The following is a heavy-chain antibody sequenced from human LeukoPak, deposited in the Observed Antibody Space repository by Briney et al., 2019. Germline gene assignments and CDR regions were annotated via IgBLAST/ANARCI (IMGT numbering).Heavy chain of an antibody. J-gene: IGHJ4*02. V-gene: IGHV3-23*01. Sequence: GGSLRLSCAVSGITLSNYGMTWVRQAPGKGLEWVAGLSGSGGSTNYADSVKGRFAISRDNAKNTLYLQMNSLRAEDTAVYYCAKTPDCSGGSCYGGYFDYWGQGTLVTVSS. CDR1: GITLSNYG. CDR3: AKTPDCSGGSCYGGYFDY. CDR2: LSGSGGST. D-gene: IGHD2-15*01.